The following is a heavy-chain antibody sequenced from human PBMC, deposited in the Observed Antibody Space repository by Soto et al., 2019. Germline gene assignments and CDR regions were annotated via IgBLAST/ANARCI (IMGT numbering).Heavy chain of an antibody. D-gene: IGHD3-10*01. V-gene: IGHV1-3*01. CDR2: INGGNDNT. CDR1: GYTFTSYA. Sequence: QVQLVQSGTEVKKPGASVKVSCKASGYTFTSYAIHWVRQAPGQRLEWMGWINGGNDNTAYSQKFRGRVTITRETSGSTSESTAYMELRSLRSEDTAVYYCARGVVGSCKDGFFDHWGQGTLITVSS. CDR3: ARGVVGSCKDGFFDH. J-gene: IGHJ4*02.